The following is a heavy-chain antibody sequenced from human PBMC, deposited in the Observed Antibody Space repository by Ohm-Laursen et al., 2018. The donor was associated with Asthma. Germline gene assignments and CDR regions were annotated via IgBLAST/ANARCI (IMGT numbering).Heavy chain of an antibody. J-gene: IGHJ4*02. CDR3: ARDVMEWYLPAFDF. CDR2: IYSSGST. D-gene: IGHD3-3*01. Sequence: GSLRLSCSASGITVSVNYMSWVRQAPGKGLEWVPVIYSSGSTYHADSVRGRFTISRDNSKNTLYLQMNSLRPDDTAVYYCARDVMEWYLPAFDFWGQGTLVTVSS. V-gene: IGHV3-66*03. CDR1: GITVSVNY.